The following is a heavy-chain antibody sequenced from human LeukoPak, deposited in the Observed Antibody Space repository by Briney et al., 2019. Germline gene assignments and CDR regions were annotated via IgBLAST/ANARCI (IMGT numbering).Heavy chain of an antibody. V-gene: IGHV3-7*05. CDR3: ATASRGGDSIY. J-gene: IGHJ4*02. D-gene: IGHD2-21*02. CDR2: IKTGGSEK. Sequence: GGSLRLSCAASGFTFSSSWMSWVRQAPGKGLEWLANIKTGGSEKFYVDSVKGRFTISRDNAKNSLYLQMNSLRAEDTALYYCATASRGGDSIYWGQGTLVTVSS. CDR1: GFTFSSSW.